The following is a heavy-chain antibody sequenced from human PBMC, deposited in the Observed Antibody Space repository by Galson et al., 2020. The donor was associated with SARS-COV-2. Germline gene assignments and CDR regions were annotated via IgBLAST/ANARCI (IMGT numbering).Heavy chain of an antibody. CDR3: TRGTNSRPFYHFDP. CDR2: INPNSGGT. D-gene: IGHD2-8*01. J-gene: IGHJ5*02. Sequence: ASVKVSCKASGYTFSGHYMHWVRLAPGQGLEWMGRINPNSGGTDVAQKFQGRVTMTTDTSLTTAYMELSRLTSDDTAVYYCTRGTNSRPFYHFDPWGQGTLVTVSS. V-gene: IGHV1-2*06. CDR1: GYTFSGHY.